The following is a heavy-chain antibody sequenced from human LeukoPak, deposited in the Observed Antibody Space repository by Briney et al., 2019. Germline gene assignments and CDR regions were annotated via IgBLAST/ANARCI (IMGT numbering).Heavy chain of an antibody. V-gene: IGHV4-30-2*01. CDR1: GGSISSGGYY. CDR2: IYHSGST. J-gene: IGHJ4*02. D-gene: IGHD4-23*01. Sequence: PSQTLSLTCTVSGGSISSGGYYWSWIRQPPGKGLEWIGYIYHSGSTYYNPSLKSRVTISVDRSKNQFSLKLSSVTAADTAVYYCARGGTSPDWGTVVLPFDYWGQGTLVTVSS. CDR3: ARGGTSPDWGTVVLPFDY.